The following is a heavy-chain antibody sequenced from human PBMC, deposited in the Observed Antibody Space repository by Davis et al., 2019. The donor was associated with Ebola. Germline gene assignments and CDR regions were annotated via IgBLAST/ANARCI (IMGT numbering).Heavy chain of an antibody. CDR2: INAGNGNT. J-gene: IGHJ4*02. D-gene: IGHD6-19*01. CDR1: GYTFTSYA. Sequence: ASVTVSCKASGYTFTSYAMHWVRQAPGQRLEWMGWINAGNGNTKYSQKFQGRVTITRDTSASTAYMELSSLRSEDTAVYYCARPNSSGSQFDYWGQGTLVTVSS. CDR3: ARPNSSGSQFDY. V-gene: IGHV1-3*01.